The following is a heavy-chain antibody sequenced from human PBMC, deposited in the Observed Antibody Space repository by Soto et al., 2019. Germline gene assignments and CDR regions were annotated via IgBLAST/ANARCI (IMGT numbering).Heavy chain of an antibody. Sequence: SVKVSCKASGFTFTSSAVQWVRQARGQRLEWIGWIVVGSGNTNYAQKFQERVTITRDMSTSTAYMELSSLRSEDTAVYYCAVVNYDSSGYHYGMDVWGKGTTVTVSS. CDR3: AVVNYDSSGYHYGMDV. CDR1: GFTFTSSA. J-gene: IGHJ6*04. V-gene: IGHV1-58*01. D-gene: IGHD3-22*01. CDR2: IVVGSGNT.